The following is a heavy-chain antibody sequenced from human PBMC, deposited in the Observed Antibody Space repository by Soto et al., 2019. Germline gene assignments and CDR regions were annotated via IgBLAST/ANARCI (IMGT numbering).Heavy chain of an antibody. CDR1: GYTFRNYG. J-gene: IGHJ4*02. V-gene: IGHV1-18*01. CDR2: ISPYNGNT. Sequence: ASVNVSCKASGYTFRNYGITWVRQAPGQGLEWMAWISPYNGNTNYAQDLQGRVTMTTDTSTSTAYMELRSLTSEDTAMYYCARDLVSGSDFWRAYNGGYFDYWGQGTPVTVSS. D-gene: IGHD3-3*01. CDR3: ARDLVSGSDFWRAYNGGYFDY.